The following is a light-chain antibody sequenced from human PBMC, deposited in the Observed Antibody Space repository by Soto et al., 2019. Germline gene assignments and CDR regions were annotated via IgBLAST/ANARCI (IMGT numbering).Light chain of an antibody. CDR3: QQYNDWHPKQYT. CDR2: GAS. CDR1: QSVSSN. V-gene: IGKV3-15*01. Sequence: EIVMTQSPATLSVFSGERATLSCRASQSVSSNLACYQQKPGQAPRLLIYGASTRATGIPARFSGSGSGPEFTVTISSRQSVDCAVYYGQQYNDWHPKQYTVGQATKLEIK. J-gene: IGKJ2*01.